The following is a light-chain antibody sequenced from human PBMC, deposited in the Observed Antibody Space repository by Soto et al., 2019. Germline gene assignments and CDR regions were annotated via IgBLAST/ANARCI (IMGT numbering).Light chain of an antibody. V-gene: IGKV3-20*01. CDR3: QQYGSSPPRT. CDR2: GAS. J-gene: IGKJ1*01. Sequence: EIVLTQSPGILSLSPGERATLSCRASQSVSNDFLAWYQQEPGQAPRLLIYGASTRATDVPDRFSGSGSGADFTLSISRLEPEDFAVYYCQQYGSSPPRTFGQGTKVDIK. CDR1: QSVSNDF.